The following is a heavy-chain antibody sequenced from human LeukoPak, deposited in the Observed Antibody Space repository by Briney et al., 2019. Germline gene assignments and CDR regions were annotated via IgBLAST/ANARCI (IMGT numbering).Heavy chain of an antibody. CDR3: VKGYCSSTSCLIDY. Sequence: GGSLRLSCSASGFTFSSYAMHWVRQAPGKGLEYVSAISSNRGSTYYADSVKGRFTISRDNSKNTLYLQMSSLRAEDTAVYYCVKGYCSSTSCLIDYWGQGTLVTVSS. V-gene: IGHV3-64D*06. D-gene: IGHD2-2*01. CDR2: ISSNRGST. J-gene: IGHJ4*02. CDR1: GFTFSSYA.